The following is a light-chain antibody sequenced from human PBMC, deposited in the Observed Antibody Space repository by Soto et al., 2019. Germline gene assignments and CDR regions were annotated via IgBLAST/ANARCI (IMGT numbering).Light chain of an antibody. CDR1: QSVRSY. CDR3: QQYVSSPRT. Sequence: DIVLTQSPGTLSLSPGERATLSCRASQSVRSYLAWYQHKPGQAPRLLIYDASSRATGVPDRFSGSGSGTDFTLSIGRLEPEDFEVYYCQQYVSSPRTFGGGTKVEIK. J-gene: IGKJ4*01. CDR2: DAS. V-gene: IGKV3-20*01.